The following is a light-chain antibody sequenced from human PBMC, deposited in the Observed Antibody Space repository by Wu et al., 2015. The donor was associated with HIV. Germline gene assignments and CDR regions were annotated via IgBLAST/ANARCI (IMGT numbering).Light chain of an antibody. CDR2: QAS. V-gene: IGKV1-5*03. CDR3: QQYKNYPYT. J-gene: IGKJ2*01. CDR1: QSVGDS. Sequence: DIQMTQSPSTLSASVGDSVSFSCRASQSVGDSLAWYQQRPGEAPKVLIYQASTLDDGIPSRFSGTGYGTGFTLSISSLQPDDFASYYCQQYKNYPYTF.